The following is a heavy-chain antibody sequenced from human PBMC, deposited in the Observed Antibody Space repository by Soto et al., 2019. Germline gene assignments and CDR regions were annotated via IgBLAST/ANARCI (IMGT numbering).Heavy chain of an antibody. V-gene: IGHV1-3*01. CDR2: INAGNGNT. CDR1: GYTFTSSA. J-gene: IGHJ1*01. D-gene: IGHD6-19*01. Sequence: QVQLVQSGAEVKKPGASVMVSCKASGYTFTSSAMHWVRQAPGQRLEWMGWINAGNGNTKYSQKFQGRVTITRDTSASTAYMELRSLRSEDTAVYDCAIFRLDSSGRPTPYYFQHWGQGTLVTVSS. CDR3: AIFRLDSSGRPTPYYFQH.